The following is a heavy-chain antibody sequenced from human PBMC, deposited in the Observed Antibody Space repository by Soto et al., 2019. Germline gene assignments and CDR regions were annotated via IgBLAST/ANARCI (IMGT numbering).Heavy chain of an antibody. CDR1: GFTFSSYS. V-gene: IGHV3-21*01. CDR3: ARDRLQQLVDY. J-gene: IGHJ4*02. Sequence: GSLRLSCAASGFTFSSYSMNWVRQAPGKGLEWVSSISSSSSYIYYADSVKGRFTISRDNAKNSLYLQMNSLRAEDTAVYYCARDRLQQLVDYWGQGTLVTVSS. D-gene: IGHD6-13*01. CDR2: ISSSSSYI.